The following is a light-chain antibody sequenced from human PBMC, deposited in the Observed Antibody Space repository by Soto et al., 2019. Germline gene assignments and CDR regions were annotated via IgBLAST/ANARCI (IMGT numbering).Light chain of an antibody. J-gene: IGKJ2*01. CDR1: QGMSSS. Sequence: DIQLTQSPSFLSASVGDRVTITCRASQGMSSSLAWYQQKPGKAPKLLIYAASTLQSGVPSRFSGSGSGTDFILTISSLQPEDFATDYCQQLNPYSRTFGQGTK. V-gene: IGKV1-9*01. CDR3: QQLNPYSRT. CDR2: AAS.